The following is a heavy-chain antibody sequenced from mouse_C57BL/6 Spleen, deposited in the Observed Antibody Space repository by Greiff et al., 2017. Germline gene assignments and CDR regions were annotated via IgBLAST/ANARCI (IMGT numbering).Heavy chain of an antibody. CDR2: IYPGSGST. Sequence: QVQLQQSGAELVKPGASVKMSCTASGYTFTSYWITWVKQRPGKGLEWIGAIYPGSGSTNYHEKFKGKATLTADKSSNTAYLELRSLTSADSAVYLWERWAMVTKAWFAYWGQGTLVTVSA. D-gene: IGHD2-2*01. J-gene: IGHJ3*01. CDR1: GYTFTSYW. V-gene: IGHV1-55*01. CDR3: ERWAMVTKAWFAY.